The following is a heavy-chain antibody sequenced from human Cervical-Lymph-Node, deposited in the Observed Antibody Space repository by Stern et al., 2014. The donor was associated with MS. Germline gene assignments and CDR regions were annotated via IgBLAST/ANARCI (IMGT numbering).Heavy chain of an antibody. CDR2: ISDTGTT. Sequence: VQLLESGPGLVKPSETLSLTCTVSGGAVSDYYWTWIRQRPGKGLEWIGYISDTGTTNYNPSRHSRVTITLDTSQNQVSLRLRSVTAADTAVYYCARDPSTTASDWFFDLWGRGSLVTVSS. J-gene: IGHJ2*01. CDR1: GGAVSDYY. V-gene: IGHV4-59*02. CDR3: ARDPSTTASDWFFDL. D-gene: IGHD2-21*02.